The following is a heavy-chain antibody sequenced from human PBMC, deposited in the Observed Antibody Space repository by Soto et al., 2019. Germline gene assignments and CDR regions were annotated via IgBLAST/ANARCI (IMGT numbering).Heavy chain of an antibody. CDR3: GREKDRQQLGGNYYYSLDV. D-gene: IGHD3-3*02. CDR1: GGTFSTSA. V-gene: IGHV1-69*12. CDR2: IMPVFATP. J-gene: IGHJ6*02. Sequence: QVQLMQSGAEVKKPGSSVKVSCKASGGTFSTSAISWVRQAPGEGLEWVGGIMPVFATPDYAQKFQGRVTSSGDESTTTAYLELTSLRTDDTAVYYWGREKDRQQLGGNYYYSLDVWGQGTAITVSS.